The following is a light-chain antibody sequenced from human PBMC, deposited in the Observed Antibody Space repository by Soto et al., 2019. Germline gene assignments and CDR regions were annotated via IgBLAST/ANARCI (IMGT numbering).Light chain of an antibody. Sequence: DIVLTQSPGTLSLSPGDRASLSCRASESVRSTYLSWYQQKAGQAPRLLINGASNRAAGIPVRFAGSGSGTDFTLTIDRLEPEDFAVYYCHHFGSPQTFGQGTKVEI. CDR2: GAS. J-gene: IGKJ1*01. CDR1: ESVRSTY. CDR3: HHFGSPQT. V-gene: IGKV3-20*01.